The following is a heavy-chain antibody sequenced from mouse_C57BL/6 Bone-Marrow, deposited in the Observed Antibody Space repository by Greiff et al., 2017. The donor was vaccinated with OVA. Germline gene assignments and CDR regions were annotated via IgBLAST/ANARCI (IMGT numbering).Heavy chain of an antibody. J-gene: IGHJ3*01. D-gene: IGHD1-1*01. CDR2: IYPGDGDT. CDR3: ARGGYYYGSSYSWFAY. V-gene: IGHV1-80*01. CDR1: GYTFTDYY. Sequence: VKLVESGAELVKPGASVKISCKASGYTFTDYYINWVKQRPGKGLEWIGQIYPGDGDTNYNGKLKGKATLTADKSSSTAYMQLSSLTSEDSAVYFCARGGYYYGSSYSWFAYWGQGTLVTVSA.